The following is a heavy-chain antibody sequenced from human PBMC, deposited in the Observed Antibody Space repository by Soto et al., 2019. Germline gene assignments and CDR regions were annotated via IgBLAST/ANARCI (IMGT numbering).Heavy chain of an antibody. CDR2: IYWNDDK. CDR3: AHSPGSSSWYRWFDP. D-gene: IGHD6-13*01. V-gene: IGHV2-5*01. J-gene: IGHJ5*02. Sequence: GLDLEWLALIYWNDDKRYSPSLKSRLTITKDTSKNQVVLTMTNMDPVDTATYYCAHSPGSSSWYRWFDPWGQGTLVTVSS.